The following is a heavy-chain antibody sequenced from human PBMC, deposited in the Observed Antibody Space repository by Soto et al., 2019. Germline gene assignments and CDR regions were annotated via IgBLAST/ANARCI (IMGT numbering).Heavy chain of an antibody. D-gene: IGHD5-12*01. J-gene: IGHJ6*02. CDR1: GFTFSSHW. CDR3: ARGLRNYYGVDV. V-gene: IGHV3-74*01. Sequence: EVQVVESGGGLVQPGGSLRLSCIASGFTFSSHWMHWVRQAPGKGLVWVSRVKYDGRTTNYADSVKGRFTIPRDNAKNTVYLQMNSLRAEDTGVYYCARGLRNYYGVDVWGQGTTVTVSS. CDR2: VKYDGRTT.